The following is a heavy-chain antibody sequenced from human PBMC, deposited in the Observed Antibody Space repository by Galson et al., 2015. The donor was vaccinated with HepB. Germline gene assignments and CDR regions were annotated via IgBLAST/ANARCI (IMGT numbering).Heavy chain of an antibody. CDR3: ARDNAVFPAVLVY. J-gene: IGHJ4*02. V-gene: IGHV4-59*01. CDR1: SGSISSYY. Sequence: SETLSLTCTVSSGSISSYYWTWIRQSPGKGLQWMGHVYYTGTTNYNPSLKSRVSMALDRSKTQLSLKLSSVTEADTATYYCARDNAVFPAVLVYWGQGALVTVSS. D-gene: IGHD2-2*01. CDR2: VYYTGTT.